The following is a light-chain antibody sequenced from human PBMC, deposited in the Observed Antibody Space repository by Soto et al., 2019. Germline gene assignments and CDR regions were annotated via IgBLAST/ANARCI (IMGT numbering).Light chain of an antibody. J-gene: IGLJ1*01. V-gene: IGLV1-40*01. Sequence: QSLLTLPPSVYGAPGQRVTISCPGRSSNIGAGYDAHWYQQLPGTAPKPLIYGNSNRPSGVPDRFSGSKSGTSASLAITGLQAEDEADYYCQSYDSSLSGYVFGTGTKVTVL. CDR3: QSYDSSLSGYV. CDR2: GNS. CDR1: SSNIGAGYD.